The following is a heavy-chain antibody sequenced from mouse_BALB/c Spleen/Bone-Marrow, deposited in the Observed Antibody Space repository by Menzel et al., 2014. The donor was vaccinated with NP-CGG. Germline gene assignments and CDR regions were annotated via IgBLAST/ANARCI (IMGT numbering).Heavy chain of an antibody. D-gene: IGHD2-14*01. Sequence: QVQLHQSGPELVMPVVSVKLSCKCSSYTFTDYAMHWVKQSHAKSLEWIGVISTYYGNANYNQKFKGKATMTVDKSSSTAYMELARLTSEDSAVYYCTRGGRYDEVAYWGQGTLGTVSA. CDR1: SYTFTDYA. J-gene: IGHJ3*01. CDR3: TRGGRYDEVAY. CDR2: ISTYYGNA. V-gene: IGHV1-67*01.